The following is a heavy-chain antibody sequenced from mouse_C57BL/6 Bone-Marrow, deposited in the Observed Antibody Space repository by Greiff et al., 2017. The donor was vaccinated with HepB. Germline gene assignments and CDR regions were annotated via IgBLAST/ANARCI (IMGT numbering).Heavy chain of an antibody. D-gene: IGHD1-1*01. CDR2: IYWDDDK. V-gene: IGHV8-12*01. CDR3: ARRAIGITTVVDAMDY. CDR1: GFSLSTSGMG. Sequence: ESGPGILQSSQTLSLTCSFSGFSLSTSGMGVSWIRQPSGKGLEWLAHIYWDDDKRYNPSLKSRLTISKDTSRNQVFLKITSVDTADTATYYCARRAIGITTVVDAMDYWGQGTSVTVSS. J-gene: IGHJ4*01.